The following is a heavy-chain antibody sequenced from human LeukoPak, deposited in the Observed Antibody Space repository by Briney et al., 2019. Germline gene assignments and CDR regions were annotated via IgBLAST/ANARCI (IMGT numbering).Heavy chain of an antibody. V-gene: IGHV3-30*18. CDR2: ISDDGSYK. Sequence: GGSLRISCAASGFSCRNYGMPCARQAPVKGLNWVAVISDDGSYKNYADSVKGRFTISRDNSNNTLYLQMNSLRAEDTAVYYCAKDRDTTSSGTFDYWGQGTLVTVSS. D-gene: IGHD6-13*01. CDR1: GFSCRNYG. CDR3: AKDRDTTSSGTFDY. J-gene: IGHJ4*02.